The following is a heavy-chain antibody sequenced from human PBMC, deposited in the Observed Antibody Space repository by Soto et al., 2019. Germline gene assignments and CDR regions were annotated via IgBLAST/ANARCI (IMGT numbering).Heavy chain of an antibody. J-gene: IGHJ6*03. Sequence: SETLSLTCAVYGGSFSGYYWSWIRQPPGKGLEWIGEVNHSGSSNYNPSLKSRVTISVDTSKNQFSLKLSSVTAADTAVYYCARGTRGIAARVVYYYYYMDVWGKGTTVTVSS. D-gene: IGHD6-6*01. CDR2: VNHSGSS. V-gene: IGHV4-34*01. CDR3: ARGTRGIAARVVYYYYYMDV. CDR1: GGSFSGYY.